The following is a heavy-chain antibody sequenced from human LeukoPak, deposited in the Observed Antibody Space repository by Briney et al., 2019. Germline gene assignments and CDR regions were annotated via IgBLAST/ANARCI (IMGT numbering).Heavy chain of an antibody. V-gene: IGHV3-23*01. D-gene: IGHD1-26*01. CDR2: ISGGGGTT. CDR1: GFTFSSYA. Sequence: GGSLRLSCAASGFTFSSYAMTWVRQAPGKGLEWVSTISGGGGTTYYPDSVKGRFTISSDNSKNTLYLQMNSLRAEDTAVYYCAKARGLGIVGAHFDYWGQGTLVTVSS. CDR3: AKARGLGIVGAHFDY. J-gene: IGHJ4*02.